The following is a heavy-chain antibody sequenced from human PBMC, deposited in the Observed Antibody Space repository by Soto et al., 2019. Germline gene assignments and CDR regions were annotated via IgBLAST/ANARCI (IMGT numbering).Heavy chain of an antibody. CDR2: LYSGGTS. D-gene: IGHD3-10*01. CDR1: GFSISSNY. J-gene: IGHJ4*02. V-gene: IGHV3-53*02. Sequence: EVQLVETGGGLIQPGGSLRLSCAASGFSISSNYMTWVRQAPGKGLEGVSLLYSGGTSYYADSVKGRFTISRDNSKNTLCLQMNRLKTEDTAVYYCARGQQVSTIRGVQGCDYWGQGTLVPVSS. CDR3: ARGQQVSTIRGVQGCDY.